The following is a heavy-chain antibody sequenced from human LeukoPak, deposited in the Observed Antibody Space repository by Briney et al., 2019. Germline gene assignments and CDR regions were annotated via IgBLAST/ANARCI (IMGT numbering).Heavy chain of an antibody. CDR2: IKQDGSEK. V-gene: IGHV3-7*01. CDR1: GFAFSRHW. D-gene: IGHD3-10*01. Sequence: GGSLRLSCAVSGFAFSRHWMSWVRQAPGKGLEWLANIKQDGSEKYYVDSVEGRFTISRDNAKNSLYLQMNSLRAEDTAVYYCARSYYGSGTSYGMDVWGQGTTVTVSS. J-gene: IGHJ6*02. CDR3: ARSYYGSGTSYGMDV.